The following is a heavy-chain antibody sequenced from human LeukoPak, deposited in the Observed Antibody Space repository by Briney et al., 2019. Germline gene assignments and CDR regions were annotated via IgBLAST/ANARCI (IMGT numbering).Heavy chain of an antibody. CDR3: ARGDSSGARKYYYYYMDV. Sequence: SETLSLTCTVSGGSISSYYGSWIRQPPGKGLEWIGYIYYSGSTNYNPSLKSRVTISVDTSKNQFSLKLSSVTAADTAVYYCARGDSSGARKYYYYYMDVWGKGTTVTVSS. CDR1: GGSISSYY. D-gene: IGHD1-14*01. V-gene: IGHV4-59*01. J-gene: IGHJ6*03. CDR2: IYYSGST.